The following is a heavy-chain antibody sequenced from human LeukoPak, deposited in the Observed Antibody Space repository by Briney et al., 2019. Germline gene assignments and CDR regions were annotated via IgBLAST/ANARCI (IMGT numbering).Heavy chain of an antibody. V-gene: IGHV5-51*01. CDR2: IYPGDSET. J-gene: IGHJ4*02. Sequence: GESLKISCKGSGYSFISYWIGWVRQMPGKGLEWMGIIYPGDSETRHSPSFQGQVTISADKSISTAYLQWSSLKASDTAMYYCASVRIAAAGHPFDYWGQGTLVTVSS. CDR3: ASVRIAAAGHPFDY. CDR1: GYSFISYW. D-gene: IGHD6-13*01.